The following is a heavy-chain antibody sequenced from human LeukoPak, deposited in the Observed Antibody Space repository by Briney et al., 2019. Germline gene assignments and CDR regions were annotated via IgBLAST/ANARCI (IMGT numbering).Heavy chain of an antibody. CDR3: ARDRGTAMASYYYYGMDV. J-gene: IGHJ6*02. D-gene: IGHD5-18*01. CDR1: GYTFTSYG. V-gene: IGHV1-18*01. CDR2: ISAYNGNT. Sequence: GASVKVSCKASGYTFTSYGISWVRQAPGQGLEWMGWISAYNGNTNYAQKLQGRVTMTTDTSTSTAYMELRSLRSDDTAVYYCARDRGTAMASYYYYGMDVWGQGTTVTVSS.